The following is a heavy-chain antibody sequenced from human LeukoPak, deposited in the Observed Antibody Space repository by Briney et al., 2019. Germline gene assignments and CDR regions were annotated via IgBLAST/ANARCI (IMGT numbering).Heavy chain of an antibody. CDR3: ARDFSSRGYYQGYFQS. CDR1: GFTFDDYG. Sequence: PGGSLRLSCAASGFTFDDYGMNWVRQAPGKGLEWVSASSWTGGITGYADSVKGRFTVSRDNAKNSLYLQMNSLSAEDTAWYYCARDFSSRGYYQGYFQSCGQGALVIVSS. CDR2: SSWTGGIT. J-gene: IGHJ1*01. V-gene: IGHV3-20*04. D-gene: IGHD3-22*01.